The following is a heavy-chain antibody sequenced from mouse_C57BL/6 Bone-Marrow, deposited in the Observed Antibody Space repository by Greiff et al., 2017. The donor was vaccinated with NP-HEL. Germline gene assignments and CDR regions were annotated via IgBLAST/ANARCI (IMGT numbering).Heavy chain of an antibody. D-gene: IGHD1-1*01. CDR3: AREGTTDSLLFDY. Sequence: VQLQQSGAELVRPGASVKLSCKASGYTFTDYYINWVKQRPGQGLEWIARIYPGSGNTYYNEKFKGKATLTAEKSSSTAYMQLSSLTSEDSAVYFCAREGTTDSLLFDYWGQGTTLTVSS. CDR1: GYTFTDYY. CDR2: IYPGSGNT. V-gene: IGHV1-76*01. J-gene: IGHJ2*01.